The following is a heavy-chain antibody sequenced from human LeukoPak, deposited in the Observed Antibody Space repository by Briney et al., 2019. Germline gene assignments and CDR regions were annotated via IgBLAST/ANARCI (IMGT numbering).Heavy chain of an antibody. CDR1: GFTFSSYA. V-gene: IGHV3-23*01. CDR3: AKPYYDILTGYYNGYFDY. CDR2: ISGSGGST. D-gene: IGHD3-9*01. Sequence: GGSLRLPCAASGFTFSSYAMSWVRQAPGKGLEWVSAISGSGGSTYYADSVKGRFTISRDNSKNTLYLQMNSLRAEDTAVYYCAKPYYDILTGYYNGYFDYWGQGTLVTVSS. J-gene: IGHJ4*02.